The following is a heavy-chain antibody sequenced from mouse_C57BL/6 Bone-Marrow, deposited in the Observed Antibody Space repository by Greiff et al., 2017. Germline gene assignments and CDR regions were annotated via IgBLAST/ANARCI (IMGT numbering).Heavy chain of an antibody. CDR2: IYPSDSET. D-gene: IGHD1-1*01. V-gene: IGHV1-61*01. J-gene: IGHJ1*03. CDR1: GYTFTSYW. Sequence: SGAELVRPGSSVKLSCKASGYTFTSYWMDWVKQRPGQGLEWIGNIYPSDSETHYNQKFKDKATLTVDKSSSTAYMQLSSLTSEDSAVYYCARNYYGSSYWYFDVWGTGTTVTVSS. CDR3: ARNYYGSSYWYFDV.